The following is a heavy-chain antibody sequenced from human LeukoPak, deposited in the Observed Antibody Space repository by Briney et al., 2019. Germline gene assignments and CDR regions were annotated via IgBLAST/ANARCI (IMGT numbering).Heavy chain of an antibody. Sequence: PGGSLRLSCAASGFTVSSNYMSWVRQAPGRGLEWVSVIYSGGSTYYADSVKGRFTISRDNSKNTLYLQMNSLRAEDTAVYYCARANYGGNCFDYWGQGTLVTVSS. V-gene: IGHV3-53*01. CDR3: ARANYGGNCFDY. J-gene: IGHJ4*02. D-gene: IGHD4-23*01. CDR2: IYSGGST. CDR1: GFTVSSNY.